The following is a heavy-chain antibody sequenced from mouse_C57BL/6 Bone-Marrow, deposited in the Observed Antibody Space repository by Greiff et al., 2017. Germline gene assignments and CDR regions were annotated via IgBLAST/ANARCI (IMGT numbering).Heavy chain of an antibody. CDR1: GYTFTSYW. CDR2: IDPSDSYT. J-gene: IGHJ1*03. Sequence: QVQLQQPGAELVKPGASVKLSCKASGYTFTSYWMQWVKQRPGQGLEWIGEIDPSDSYTNYNQKFKGKATLTVDTSSSTAYMQRSSLTSEDSAVYYCAREADYGNWYFDVWGTGTTVTVSS. D-gene: IGHD2-1*01. V-gene: IGHV1-50*01. CDR3: AREADYGNWYFDV.